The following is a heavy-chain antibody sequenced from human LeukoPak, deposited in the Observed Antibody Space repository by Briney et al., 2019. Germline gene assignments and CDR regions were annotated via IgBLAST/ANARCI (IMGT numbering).Heavy chain of an antibody. Sequence: ASVRVSCKASGYNFIGNYMHWVRQAPGQGLEWMGWINPNSGGTNYAQKFQVRVTMTRDTSISTAYMELSSLRSDDTAVYYCARNPDWGQGTLVTVSS. CDR1: GYNFIGNY. V-gene: IGHV1-2*02. CDR2: INPNSGGT. CDR3: ARNPD. J-gene: IGHJ4*02.